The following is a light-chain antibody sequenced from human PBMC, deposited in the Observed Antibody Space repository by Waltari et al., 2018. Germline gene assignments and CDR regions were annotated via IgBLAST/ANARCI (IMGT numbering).Light chain of an antibody. CDR2: WAS. J-gene: IGKJ3*01. CDR1: PSVLYSSNNKNY. V-gene: IGKV4-1*01. Sequence: DIVMTQSPDSLAVSLGERATNNCKSSPSVLYSSNNKNYLAWYQQKPGQPPKLLIYWASTRESGVPDRLSGSGSGTDFTLTISSLQAEDVAVYYCHQYYNIPFTFGPGTKVDIK. CDR3: HQYYNIPFT.